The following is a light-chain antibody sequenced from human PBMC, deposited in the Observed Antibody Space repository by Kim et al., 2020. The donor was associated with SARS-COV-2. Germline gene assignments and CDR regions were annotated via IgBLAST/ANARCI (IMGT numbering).Light chain of an antibody. CDR2: RSN. V-gene: IGLV10-54*04. J-gene: IGLJ2*01. CDR1: GNTGGKQG. Sequence: TPPLPCTGKGNTGGKQGAAGLQTDQGHPPKVLSNRSNNRPSGISERFSASRSGNTASLTVTGLQPKDEADYYCPAWDSSLNAVFFGGGTQLTVL. CDR3: PAWDSSLNAVF.